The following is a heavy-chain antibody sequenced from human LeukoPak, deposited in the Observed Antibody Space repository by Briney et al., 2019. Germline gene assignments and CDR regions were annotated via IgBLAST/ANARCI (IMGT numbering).Heavy chain of an antibody. V-gene: IGHV5-51*01. J-gene: IGHJ5*02. D-gene: IGHD6-6*01. CDR3: ARQGVAARGYYFDP. CDR2: IYPGDSDT. Sequence: GESLKISCKGSAYSFTSYWIGWVRQMPGKGLEWMGIIYPGDSDTRYSPSFQGQVSISADKSISTAYLQWSNLKASDTAKYYCARQGVAARGYYFDPWGQGTLVTVSS. CDR1: AYSFTSYW.